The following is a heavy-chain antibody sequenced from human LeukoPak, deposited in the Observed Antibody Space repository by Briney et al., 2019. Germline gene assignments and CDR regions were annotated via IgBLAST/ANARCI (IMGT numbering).Heavy chain of an antibody. CDR3: AKAETFYGDVAYFDY. Sequence: GGSLRLSCAASGFTFSTYAMSWVRQAPGKGLEWVSAISGSGITTFYSDSVKGRFTIARDNSKNTLYLLMNSLRAEDTAVYYRAKAETFYGDVAYFDYWGQGTLVTVSS. V-gene: IGHV3-23*01. CDR2: ISGSGITT. D-gene: IGHD4-17*01. CDR1: GFTFSTYA. J-gene: IGHJ4*02.